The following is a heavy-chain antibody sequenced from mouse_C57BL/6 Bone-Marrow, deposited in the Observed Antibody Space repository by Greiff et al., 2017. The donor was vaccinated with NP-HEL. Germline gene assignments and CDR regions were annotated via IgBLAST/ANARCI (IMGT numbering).Heavy chain of an antibody. V-gene: IGHV1-19*01. CDR1: GYTFTDYY. CDR3: ARPRGYAMDY. CDR2: INPYNGGT. Sequence: EVQLQQSGPVLVKPGASVKMSCKASGYTFTDYYMNWVKQSHGKSLEWIGVINPYNGGTSYNQKFKGKATLTVDKSSSTAYMELNSLTSEDSAVYYCARPRGYAMDYWGQGTSVTVSS. J-gene: IGHJ4*01. D-gene: IGHD3-1*01.